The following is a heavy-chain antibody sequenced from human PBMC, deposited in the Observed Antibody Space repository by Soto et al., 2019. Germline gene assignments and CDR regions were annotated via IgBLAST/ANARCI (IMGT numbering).Heavy chain of an antibody. CDR3: ARAGGSGWYDNWFDP. Sequence: LLGGSLRLSCVCSGFIFSRYEMNWVRQAPGKGLEWISDISSSGSTKYYADSVKGRFTISRDNARKSLYLQMNSLRAEDTAVYYCARAGGSGWYDNWFDPWGQGTLVTVSS. V-gene: IGHV3-48*03. D-gene: IGHD6-19*01. CDR2: ISSSGSTK. CDR1: GFIFSRYE. J-gene: IGHJ5*02.